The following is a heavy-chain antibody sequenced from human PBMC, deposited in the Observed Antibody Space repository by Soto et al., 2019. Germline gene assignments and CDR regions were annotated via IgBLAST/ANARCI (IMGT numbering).Heavy chain of an antibody. CDR1: GGSFSGYY. J-gene: IGHJ6*02. D-gene: IGHD5-18*01. CDR2: INHSGST. Sequence: PSETLSHTCAVYGGSFSGYYWTWIRQPLGTGLEWIGEINHSGSTNYNPSLKSRVTISVDTSKNQFSLKLSSVTAADTAVYYCARDPGHNYGDDYSYNGMDVWGQGTTVTVSS. V-gene: IGHV4-34*01. CDR3: ARDPGHNYGDDYSYNGMDV.